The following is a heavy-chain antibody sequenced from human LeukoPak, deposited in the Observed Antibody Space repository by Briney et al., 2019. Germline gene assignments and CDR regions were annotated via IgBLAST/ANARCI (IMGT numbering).Heavy chain of an antibody. V-gene: IGHV3-74*01. D-gene: IGHD1-26*01. CDR3: AREITENRASGSCDGFDL. CDR1: GFTISSYW. J-gene: IGHJ2*01. Sequence: GGSLRLSGAASGFTISSYWMHWVRQAPGKGLVWVSEINYRGTITSYVDSVKGRFTISRDIAKNTLYLQMNSLRADDTAVYYCAREITENRASGSCDGFDLWGRGTLVTVSS. CDR2: INYRGTIT.